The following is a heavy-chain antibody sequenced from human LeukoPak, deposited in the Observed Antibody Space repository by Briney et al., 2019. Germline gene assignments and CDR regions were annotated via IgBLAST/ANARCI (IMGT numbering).Heavy chain of an antibody. J-gene: IGHJ4*02. Sequence: GGSLRLSGSASGFIFGSYCMNWVRQAPGKGLEWISYISLSSDTIHYADSVKGRFTISRDNSNNTLYLQMNSLRAEDTAVYYCAKGGVRGVPMTYWGQGTLVTVSS. D-gene: IGHD3-10*01. V-gene: IGHV3-48*01. CDR1: GFIFGSYC. CDR3: AKGGVRGVPMTY. CDR2: ISLSSDTI.